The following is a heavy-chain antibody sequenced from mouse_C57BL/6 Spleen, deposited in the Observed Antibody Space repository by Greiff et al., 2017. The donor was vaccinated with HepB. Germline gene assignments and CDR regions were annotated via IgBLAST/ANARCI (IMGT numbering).Heavy chain of an antibody. CDR2: IDPSDSEN. CDR3: ASLLYYGSSPFDY. Sequence: QVQLQQPGAELVRPGSSVKLSCKASGYTFTSYWMHWVKQRPIQGLEWIGNIDPSDSENHYNQKFKDKATLTVDKSASTAYMQLSSLTSEDSAVYYCASLLYYGSSPFDYWGQGTTLTVSS. J-gene: IGHJ2*01. CDR1: GYTFTSYW. V-gene: IGHV1-52*01. D-gene: IGHD1-1*01.